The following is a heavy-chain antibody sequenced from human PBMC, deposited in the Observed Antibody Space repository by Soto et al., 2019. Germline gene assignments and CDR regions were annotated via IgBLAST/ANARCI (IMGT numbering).Heavy chain of an antibody. CDR1: GFIFSQYS. CDR3: ARDRLARGIPVAGRIDY. Sequence: GGSLRLSCAASGFIFSQYSMNWVRQAPGKGLEWVSSISSTGALMYYADSVKGRFTISRDDADNPLYLQMNSLRVEDTAVYYCARDRLARGIPVAGRIDYWGQGALVTVSS. D-gene: IGHD6-19*01. V-gene: IGHV3-21*01. CDR2: ISSTGALM. J-gene: IGHJ4*02.